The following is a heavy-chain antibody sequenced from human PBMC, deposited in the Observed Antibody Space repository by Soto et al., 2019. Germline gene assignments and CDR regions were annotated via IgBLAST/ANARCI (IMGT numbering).Heavy chain of an antibody. J-gene: IGHJ3*02. D-gene: IGHD3-16*02. CDR2: MDQSGTT. CDR3: AREVYVWGSYRYARDAFDI. CDR1: GGSISDYY. V-gene: IGHV4-34*01. Sequence: QVQLQQWGAGLLKPSETLSLTCAVYGGSISDYYWSWIRQPPGKGLEWMGEMDQSGTTNYNPSLKRRDTISRDKTKKQFTLKVSSVTAEYTAAYYCAREVYVWGSYRYARDAFDIRGRGTMDTVST.